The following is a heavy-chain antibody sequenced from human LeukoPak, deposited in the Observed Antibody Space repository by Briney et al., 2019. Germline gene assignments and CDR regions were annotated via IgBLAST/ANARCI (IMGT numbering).Heavy chain of an antibody. D-gene: IGHD3-22*01. J-gene: IGHJ4*02. Sequence: ASVKVSCKASGYTFTSYDINWVRQATGQGLEWMGWMNPNSGNTGYAQKFQGRVTMTRNTSISTAYMELSSLRSEDTAVYYCAREGNDSSGYLKGFDHWGQGTLVTVSS. CDR1: GYTFTSYD. CDR2: MNPNSGNT. CDR3: AREGNDSSGYLKGFDH. V-gene: IGHV1-8*01.